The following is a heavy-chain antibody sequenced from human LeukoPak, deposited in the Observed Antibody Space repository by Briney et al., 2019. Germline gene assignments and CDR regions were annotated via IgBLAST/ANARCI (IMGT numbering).Heavy chain of an antibody. V-gene: IGHV3-21*01. J-gene: IGHJ2*01. CDR2: ISSSSSYI. CDR3: ARVPYYYDSSGYYYEPYWYFDL. Sequence: PGGSLRLSCAASGFTFSSYSMNWVRQAPGKGLEWVSSISSSSSYIYYADSVKGRFTISRDNAKNSLYLQMNSLRAEDTAVYYCARVPYYYDSSGYYYEPYWYFDLWGRGTLVTVSS. D-gene: IGHD3-22*01. CDR1: GFTFSSYS.